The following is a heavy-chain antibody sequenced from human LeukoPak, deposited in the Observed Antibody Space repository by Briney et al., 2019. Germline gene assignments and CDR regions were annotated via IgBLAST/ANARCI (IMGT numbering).Heavy chain of an antibody. CDR1: GGSISSYY. V-gene: IGHV4-59*12. Sequence: SETLSLTCTVSGGSISSYYWSWIRQPPGKGLEWIGYIYYSGSTNYNPSLKSRVTISVDTPKNQFSLKLTSVIAADTAVYYCARVVDTAPYYFDYWGQGTLVTVSS. D-gene: IGHD5-18*01. CDR3: ARVVDTAPYYFDY. CDR2: IYYSGST. J-gene: IGHJ4*02.